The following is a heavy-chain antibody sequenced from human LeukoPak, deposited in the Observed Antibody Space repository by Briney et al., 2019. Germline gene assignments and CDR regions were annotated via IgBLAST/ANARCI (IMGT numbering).Heavy chain of an antibody. CDR1: GFTFSSYG. Sequence: GGSLRLSCAASGFTFSSYGMSWVRQAPGKGLEWVSAISGSGGSTYYADSVKGRFTISRDNSKSTLYLQMNSLRAEDTAVYYCAKNGAYGDYDWAAQGAFDIWGQGTMVTVSS. D-gene: IGHD4-17*01. J-gene: IGHJ3*02. CDR3: AKNGAYGDYDWAAQGAFDI. CDR2: ISGSGGST. V-gene: IGHV3-23*01.